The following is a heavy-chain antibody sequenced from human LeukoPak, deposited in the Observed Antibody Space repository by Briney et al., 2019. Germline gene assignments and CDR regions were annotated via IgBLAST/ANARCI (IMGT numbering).Heavy chain of an antibody. J-gene: IGHJ4*02. V-gene: IGHV1-69*05. CDR3: AREGGSYWPYFDY. D-gene: IGHD1-26*01. CDR2: IIPIFGTA. Sequence: ASVKVSCKASGYTFTSYGISWVRQAPGQGLEWMGGIIPIFGTANYAQKFQGRVTITTDESTSTAYMELSSLRSEDTAVYYCAREGGSYWPYFDYWGQGTLVTVSS. CDR1: GYTFTSYG.